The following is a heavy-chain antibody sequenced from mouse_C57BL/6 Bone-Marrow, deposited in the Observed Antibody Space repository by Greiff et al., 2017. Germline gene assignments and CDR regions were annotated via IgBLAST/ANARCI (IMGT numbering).Heavy chain of an antibody. V-gene: IGHV2-6*01. Sequence: VKLVEPGPGLVAPSQCLSITCTVSGFSLTSYGVDWVRQSPGKGLEWLGVIWGVGSTNYNSALKSRLSISEDNSKSQVFLKMNSLQTDDTAVYYCASLLPQGAYWGQGTLVTVSA. CDR1: GFSLTSYG. D-gene: IGHD2-1*01. J-gene: IGHJ3*01. CDR3: ASLLPQGAY. CDR2: IWGVGST.